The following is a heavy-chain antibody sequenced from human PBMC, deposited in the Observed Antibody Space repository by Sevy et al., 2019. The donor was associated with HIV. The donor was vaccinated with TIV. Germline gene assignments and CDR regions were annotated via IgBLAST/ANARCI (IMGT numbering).Heavy chain of an antibody. CDR3: VTRGGLGGATDFDY. J-gene: IGHJ4*02. D-gene: IGHD1-26*01. Sequence: GGSLRLSCSASGFTFSSYPMHWVRQAPGKGLEYVSLISGNGGSTYYADSVKGRFTISRDNFKKKLYLQMSSVRAEDTAVYYCVTRGGLGGATDFDYWGQGTRVTVSS. CDR1: GFTFSSYP. V-gene: IGHV3-64D*06. CDR2: ISGNGGST.